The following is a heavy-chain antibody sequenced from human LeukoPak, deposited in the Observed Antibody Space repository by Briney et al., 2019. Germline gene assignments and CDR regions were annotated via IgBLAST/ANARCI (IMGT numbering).Heavy chain of an antibody. Sequence: PGGSLRLSCAASGFTFSSYAMSWVRQAPGKGLEWVSAISGSSGSTYYADSVKGRFTISRDNSKNTLYLQMNSLRAEDTAVYYCAKDGVSTIVENYFDYWGQGTLVTVSS. J-gene: IGHJ4*02. CDR1: GFTFSSYA. CDR3: AKDGVSTIVENYFDY. V-gene: IGHV3-23*01. D-gene: IGHD3-22*01. CDR2: ISGSSGST.